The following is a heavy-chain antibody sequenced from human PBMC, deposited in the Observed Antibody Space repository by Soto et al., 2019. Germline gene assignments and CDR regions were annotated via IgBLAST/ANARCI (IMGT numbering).Heavy chain of an antibody. CDR3: ARTAATLYKYYYYGMDV. CDR2: IIPIFGTA. J-gene: IGHJ6*02. CDR1: GGTSRSYA. Sequence: ASVQVSCKASGGTSRSYAIIWVRQAPGQGLEWMGGIIPIFGTANYAQKFQGRVTITADESTSTAYMELSSLRSEDTAVYYCARTAATLYKYYYYGMDVWGQGTTVTISS. V-gene: IGHV1-69*13. D-gene: IGHD2-15*01.